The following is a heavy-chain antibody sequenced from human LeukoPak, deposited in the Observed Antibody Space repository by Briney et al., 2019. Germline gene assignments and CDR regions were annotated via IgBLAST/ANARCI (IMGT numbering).Heavy chain of an antibody. V-gene: IGHV3-23*01. D-gene: IGHD2-8*01. J-gene: IGHJ4*02. CDR2: ISGSGGST. Sequence: PGGSLRLSCAASGFTFSSYAMSWARQAPGKGLECVSAISGSGGSTYYADSVKGRFTISRDNSKNTLYLQMNSLRAEDTAVYYCAKPIVLMVYAIDNYWGQGTLVTVSS. CDR1: GFTFSSYA. CDR3: AKPIVLMVYAIDNY.